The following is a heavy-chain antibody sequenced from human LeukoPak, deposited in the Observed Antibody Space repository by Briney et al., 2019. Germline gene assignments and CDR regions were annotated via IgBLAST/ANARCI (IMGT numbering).Heavy chain of an antibody. Sequence: SLSLSCAVSTFVLSDYYISWIRQAPGTGLEWVSYITTDSSYTNYADSVRGRFTISRGNAKNALYLQMNSLRDEDTAVYYCARDGYGLDVWGQGTTVTVSS. J-gene: IGHJ6*02. CDR2: ITTDSSYT. CDR1: TFVLSDYY. V-gene: IGHV3-11*05. CDR3: ARDGYGLDV.